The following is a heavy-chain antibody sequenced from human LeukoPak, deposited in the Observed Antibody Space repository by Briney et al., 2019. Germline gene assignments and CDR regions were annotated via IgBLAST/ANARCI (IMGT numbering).Heavy chain of an antibody. CDR3: AIVGATRGNEFDY. J-gene: IGHJ4*02. Sequence: SVKVSCKASGGTFSSYAISWVRQAPGQGLEWMGRIIPILGIANYAQKFQGRVTITADKSTSTAYMELSSLRSEDTAVYYCAIVGATRGNEFDYWGQGTLVTVSS. V-gene: IGHV1-69*04. CDR1: GGTFSSYA. CDR2: IIPILGIA. D-gene: IGHD1-26*01.